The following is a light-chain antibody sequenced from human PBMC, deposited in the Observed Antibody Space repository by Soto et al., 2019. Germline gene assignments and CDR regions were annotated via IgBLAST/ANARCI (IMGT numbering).Light chain of an antibody. J-gene: IGLJ2*01. V-gene: IGLV2-23*02. CDR2: EAS. CDR1: ISDIGTYNL. CDR3: CSYESSNTFV. Sequence: QSVLTQPASVSGSPGQSITISCTGSISDIGTYNLVSWLQQHPGKAPKLMIYEASKRPSGVSNRFSGSKSGNTASLTISGLQAEDEADYYCCSYESSNTFVVGGGTQLPVX.